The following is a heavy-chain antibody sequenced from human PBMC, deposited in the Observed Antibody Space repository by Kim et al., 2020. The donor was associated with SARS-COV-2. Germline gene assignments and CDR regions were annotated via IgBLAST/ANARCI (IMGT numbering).Heavy chain of an antibody. Sequence: SETLSLTCTVSGGSISSSSYYWGWIRQPPGKGLEWIGSIYYSGSTYYNPSLKSRVTISVDTSKNQFSPRLSSVTAADTAVYYCARDPISYYYGSGSYRGSFDPWGQGTLVTVSS. D-gene: IGHD3-10*01. V-gene: IGHV4-39*07. CDR3: ARDPISYYYGSGSYRGSFDP. CDR2: IYYSGST. CDR1: GGSISSSSYY. J-gene: IGHJ5*02.